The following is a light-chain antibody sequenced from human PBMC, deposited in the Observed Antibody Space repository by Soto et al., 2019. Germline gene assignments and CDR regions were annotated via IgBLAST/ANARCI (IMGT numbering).Light chain of an antibody. CDR1: HNLDKW. CDR3: QQRSNWPLT. J-gene: IGKJ4*01. CDR2: EAS. V-gene: IGKV1-5*03. Sequence: DIQMTQSPSTLSASVGDRVTITCRASHNLDKWLAWYQQKPGKAPKLLICEASSLQSGVPARFSGSGSGTDFTLAISSLEPEDFAVYYCQQRSNWPLTFGGGTKVDI.